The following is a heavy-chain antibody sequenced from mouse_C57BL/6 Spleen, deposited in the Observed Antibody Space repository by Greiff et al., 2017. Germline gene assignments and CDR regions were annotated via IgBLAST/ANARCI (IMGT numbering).Heavy chain of an antibody. CDR3: ARLNWDGYYFDY. D-gene: IGHD4-1*01. J-gene: IGHJ2*01. V-gene: IGHV5-17*01. CDR1: GFTFSDYG. Sequence: EVNVVESGGGLVKPGGSLKLSCAASGFTFSDYGMHWVRQAPEKGLEWVAYISSGSSTIYYADTVKGRFTISRDNAKNTLFLQMTSLRSEDTAMYYCARLNWDGYYFDYWGQGTTLTVSS. CDR2: ISSGSSTI.